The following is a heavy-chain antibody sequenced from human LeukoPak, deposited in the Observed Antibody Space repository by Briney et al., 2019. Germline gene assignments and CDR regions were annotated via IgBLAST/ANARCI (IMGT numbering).Heavy chain of an antibody. Sequence: GGSLRLSCAASGFIFNTYAMSWVRQGPGKGLEWVSGISATGGSTYYADSVKGRFTISRDKLKNTLYLQMNSLRAEDTAVYYCAGGQWASISFDYWGQGTLVTVSS. D-gene: IGHD2-2*01. V-gene: IGHV3-23*01. CDR3: AGGQWASISFDY. CDR2: ISATGGST. J-gene: IGHJ4*02. CDR1: GFIFNTYA.